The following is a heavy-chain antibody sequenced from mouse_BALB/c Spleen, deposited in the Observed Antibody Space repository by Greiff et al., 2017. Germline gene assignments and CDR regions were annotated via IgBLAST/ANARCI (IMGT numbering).Heavy chain of an antibody. Sequence: QVQLQQPGAELVKPGASVKMSCKASGYTFTSYWMHWVKQRPGQGLEWIGVIDPSDSYTSYNQKFKGKATLTVDTSSSTAYMQLSSLTSEDSAVYYCTRRGYGDAMDYWGQGTSDTVSS. V-gene: IGHV1S127*01. CDR2: IDPSDSYT. CDR3: TRRGYGDAMDY. CDR1: GYTFTSYW. D-gene: IGHD3-1*01. J-gene: IGHJ4*01.